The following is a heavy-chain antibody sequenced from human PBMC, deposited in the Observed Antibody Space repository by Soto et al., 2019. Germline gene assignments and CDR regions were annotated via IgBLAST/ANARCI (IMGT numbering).Heavy chain of an antibody. CDR3: ARSHYFDSGTYACDV. CDR1: GFTFSTQW. D-gene: IGHD3-10*01. Sequence: EVQLVESGGGLVQPGGSLRLSCAASGFTFSTQWMHWVRQAPGKGLVWVSRINSGGSTTNYADSVKGRFTISRDNAKNTLYLQMNSLRAEDTAVYFCARSHYFDSGTYACDVWGQGTLDTVSS. J-gene: IGHJ3*01. CDR2: INSGGSTT. V-gene: IGHV3-74*01.